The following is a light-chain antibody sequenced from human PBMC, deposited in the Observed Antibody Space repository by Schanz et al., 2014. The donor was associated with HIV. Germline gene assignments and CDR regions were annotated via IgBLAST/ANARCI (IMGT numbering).Light chain of an antibody. V-gene: IGLV2-14*01. Sequence: QSALTQPASVSGSPGQSITISCTGTSSDVGGSDSLSRFQQNPGKAPKLMIYEVSKPPSGVPDRFSGSKSGNTASLTISGLQAEDEADYYCSSYTSSSTVVFGGGTKLTVL. CDR2: EVS. J-gene: IGLJ2*01. CDR1: SSDVGGSDS. CDR3: SSYTSSSTVV.